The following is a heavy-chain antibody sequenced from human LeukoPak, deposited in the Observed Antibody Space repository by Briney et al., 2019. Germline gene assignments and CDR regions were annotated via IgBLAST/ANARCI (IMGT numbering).Heavy chain of an antibody. CDR3: AKDHFWVRGLPGVPATIPNDAFDI. CDR1: GFTFSSYA. Sequence: PGGSLRLSCAASGFTFSSYAMSWVRQAPGKGLEWVSAISGSGGSTYYADSVKGRFTISRDNSKNTLYLQMNSLRAEDTAVYYCAKDHFWVRGLPGVPATIPNDAFDIWGQGTMVTVSS. V-gene: IGHV3-23*01. J-gene: IGHJ3*02. D-gene: IGHD2-2*01. CDR2: ISGSGGST.